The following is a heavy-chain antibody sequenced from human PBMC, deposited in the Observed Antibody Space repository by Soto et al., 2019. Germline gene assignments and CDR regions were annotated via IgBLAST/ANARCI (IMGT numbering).Heavy chain of an antibody. V-gene: IGHV3-30-3*01. CDR2: ISYDGSNK. Sequence: GGSLRLSCAASGFTFGSYAMHWVRQAPGKGLEWVAVISYDGSNKYYADSVKGRFTISRGNSKNTLYLQMNSLRAEDTAVYYCARDPSRRVVPGWFDPWGQGTLVTVSS. J-gene: IGHJ5*02. CDR1: GFTFGSYA. CDR3: ARDPSRRVVPGWFDP. D-gene: IGHD3-22*01.